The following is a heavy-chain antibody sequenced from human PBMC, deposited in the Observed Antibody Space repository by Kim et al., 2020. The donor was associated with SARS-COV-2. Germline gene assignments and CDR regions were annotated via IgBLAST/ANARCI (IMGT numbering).Heavy chain of an antibody. CDR2: K. CDR3: AREVTMIVLDI. J-gene: IGHJ3*02. V-gene: IGHV3-7*01. D-gene: IGHD3-22*01. Sequence: KYYVDSGKGRFTISRDNAKNSLYLQMNSLRAEDTAVYYCAREVTMIVLDIWGQGTMVTVSS.